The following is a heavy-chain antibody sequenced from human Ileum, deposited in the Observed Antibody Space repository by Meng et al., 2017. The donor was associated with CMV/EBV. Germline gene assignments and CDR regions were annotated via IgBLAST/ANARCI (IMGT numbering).Heavy chain of an antibody. CDR3: ARDNDGSSHYSQFDY. Sequence: SGYPLNSNDNHWDRQFPGKGLEWGGVLWYDGSRKYFADSVQGRFSISRDDSKNTVYLQMNSLRAEDTAVYYCARDNDGSSHYSQFDYWGQGTLVTVSS. CDR1: GYPLNSND. CDR2: LWYDGSRK. J-gene: IGHJ4*02. V-gene: IGHV3-33*01. D-gene: IGHD3-22*01.